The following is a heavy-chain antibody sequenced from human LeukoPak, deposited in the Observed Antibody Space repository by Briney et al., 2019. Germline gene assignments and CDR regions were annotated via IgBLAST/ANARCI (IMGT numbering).Heavy chain of an antibody. J-gene: IGHJ3*02. D-gene: IGHD4-17*01. CDR3: ARGDYEFVGLDI. Sequence: PGGSLRLSCAASGFTVSSNYMSWVRQAPGKGLEWIGYIYYSGSTNYNPSLKSRVTISVDTSKNQFSLKLSSVTAADTAVYYCARGDYEFVGLDIWGQGTMVTVSS. CDR2: IYYSGST. CDR1: GFTVSSNY. V-gene: IGHV4-59*02.